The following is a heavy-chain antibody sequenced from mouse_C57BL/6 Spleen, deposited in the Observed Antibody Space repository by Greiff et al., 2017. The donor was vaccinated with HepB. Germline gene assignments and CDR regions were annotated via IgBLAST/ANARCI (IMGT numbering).Heavy chain of an antibody. D-gene: IGHD3-2*02. J-gene: IGHJ2*01. CDR3: ARDRNSGYDY. V-gene: IGHV5-4*01. Sequence: EVKLMESGGGLVKPGGSLKLSCAASGFTFSSYAMSWVRQTPEKGLEWVATISDGGSYTYYPDNVKGRFPISRDNAKNNLYLQMSHLKSEDTAMYYCARDRNSGYDYWGQGTTLTVSS. CDR1: GFTFSSYA. CDR2: ISDGGSYT.